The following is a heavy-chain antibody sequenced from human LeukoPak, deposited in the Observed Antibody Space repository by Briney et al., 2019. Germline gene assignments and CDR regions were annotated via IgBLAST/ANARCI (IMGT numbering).Heavy chain of an antibody. CDR1: GFTFSDSY. V-gene: IGHV3-11*06. CDR3: ARDPRGYSYGYLDH. D-gene: IGHD5-18*01. J-gene: IGHJ5*02. Sequence: GGSLRLSCAASGFTFSDSYMSWIRQAPGKGLEWISYISGSSSFTSYTGSVKGRFTISRDNAKNSLYLQMNSLAVEDTAVYYCARDPRGYSYGYLDHWGLGTPVTVSS. CDR2: ISGSSSFT.